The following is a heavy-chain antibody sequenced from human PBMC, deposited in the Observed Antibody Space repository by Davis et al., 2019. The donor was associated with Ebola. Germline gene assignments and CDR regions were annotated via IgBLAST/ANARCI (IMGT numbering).Heavy chain of an antibody. CDR1: GFILTNYA. CDR3: ASSAPRIVVVPAADYYYYGMDV. V-gene: IGHV1-3*01. CDR2: VHGGNGNT. J-gene: IGHJ6*04. Sequence: AASVKVSCKASGFILTNYAIHWVRQAPGQRLEWMGWVHGGNGNTKYSQRFQGRVTITTDTSASTAYMELSSLRSEDTAVYYCASSAPRIVVVPAADYYYYGMDVWGKGTTVTVSS. D-gene: IGHD2-2*01.